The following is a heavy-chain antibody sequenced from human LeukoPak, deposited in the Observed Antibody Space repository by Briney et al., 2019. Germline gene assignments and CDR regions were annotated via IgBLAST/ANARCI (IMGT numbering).Heavy chain of an antibody. CDR3: AKAGVEDNYYFDY. CDR1: GFTFDDYA. CDR2: ISWNSGSI. V-gene: IGHV3-9*01. Sequence: GRSLRLSCAASGFTFDDYAMHWVRQAPGKGLEWVSGISWNSGSIGYADSVKGRFTISRDNAKNSLYLQMNSLGAEDTALYYCAKAGVEDNYYFDYWGQGTLVTVSS. J-gene: IGHJ4*02. D-gene: IGHD3-10*01.